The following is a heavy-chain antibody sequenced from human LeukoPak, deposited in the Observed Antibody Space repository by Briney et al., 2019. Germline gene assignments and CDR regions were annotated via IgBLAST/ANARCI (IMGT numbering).Heavy chain of an antibody. V-gene: IGHV4-59*01. Sequence: PSETLSLTCSVPGGSFSSNYWSWIRQPPGRGLEWIGYIYHSGSTNYNPSLESRVTISVDTSKNQFSLKLSSVTAADTAVYYCARDVGYYFDYWGQGTLVTVSS. CDR3: ARDVGYYFDY. J-gene: IGHJ4*02. CDR1: GGSFSSNY. D-gene: IGHD5-12*01. CDR2: IYHSGST.